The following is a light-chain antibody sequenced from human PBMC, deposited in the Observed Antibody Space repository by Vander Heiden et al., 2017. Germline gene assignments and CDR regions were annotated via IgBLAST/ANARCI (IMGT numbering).Light chain of an antibody. V-gene: IGKV1-39*01. CDR2: TAS. CDR3: QQSYTTQT. Sequence: DIQMTQSPSSVSASVGDRVTISCRASQSIGIYLNWYQQKPGKAPNLLVYTASSLESGVPSRFSGSGSGTEFTLTINRLQPEDFATYYCQQSYTTQTFGQGTKVEIK. CDR1: QSIGIY. J-gene: IGKJ1*01.